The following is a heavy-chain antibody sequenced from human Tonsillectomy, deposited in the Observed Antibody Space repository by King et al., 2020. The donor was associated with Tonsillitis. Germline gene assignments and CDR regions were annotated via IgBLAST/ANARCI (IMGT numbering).Heavy chain of an antibody. J-gene: IGHJ6*02. CDR1: GFTFSSYA. Sequence: VQLVESGGGLVQPGGSLRLSCAASGFTFSSYAMSWVRQAPGKGLEWVSAISGSGRSAYYADSVKGRFTISRDNSKNTLYLQMNSLRAEDTAVYYCAKHSVTGGWSDYYGIDVWGQGTTVTVSS. D-gene: IGHD2-15*01. CDR3: AKHSVTGGWSDYYGIDV. CDR2: ISGSGRSA. V-gene: IGHV3-23*04.